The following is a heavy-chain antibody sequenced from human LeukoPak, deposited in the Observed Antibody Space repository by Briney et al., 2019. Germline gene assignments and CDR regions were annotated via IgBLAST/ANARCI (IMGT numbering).Heavy chain of an antibody. J-gene: IGHJ4*02. CDR2: IYPGDSDT. Sequence: GESLKISCKGSGYSFTTYWIGWVRQMPGKGLEWMGIIYPGDSDTKYSPSFQGQVTISADKSISTAYLQWSSLKASDTAMYYCARAGYSSGWYVGSFDYWGQGTLVTVSS. D-gene: IGHD6-19*01. CDR3: ARAGYSSGWYVGSFDY. V-gene: IGHV5-51*01. CDR1: GYSFTTYW.